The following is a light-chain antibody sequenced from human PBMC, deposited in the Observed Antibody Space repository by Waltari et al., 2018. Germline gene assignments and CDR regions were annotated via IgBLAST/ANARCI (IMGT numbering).Light chain of an antibody. Sequence: EVVFTQSPGTLSLSLGEKATLSCRASPSVGSSLAWYQQRPGQAPRLLIYGASTRATGIPARFSGSGSGTDFTLTISSLQSEDLAIYFCQQRRDWPLTFGGGTKVEIK. CDR1: PSVGSS. V-gene: IGKV3D-15*01. CDR2: GAS. CDR3: QQRRDWPLT. J-gene: IGKJ4*01.